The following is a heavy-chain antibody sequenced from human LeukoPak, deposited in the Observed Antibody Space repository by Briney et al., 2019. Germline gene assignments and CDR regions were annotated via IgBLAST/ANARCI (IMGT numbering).Heavy chain of an antibody. CDR1: GFTFSSYE. CDR3: ARVTYYEMEYYFDY. CDR2: ISSSGSTI. Sequence: GGSLRLSCAASGFTFSSYEMNWVRQAPGKGLEWVSYISSSGSTIYYADSVKGRFTISRDNAKNSLYLQMNSLRAEDTAVYYCARVTYYEMEYYFDYWGQGTLVTVSS. V-gene: IGHV3-48*03. D-gene: IGHD3-3*01. J-gene: IGHJ4*02.